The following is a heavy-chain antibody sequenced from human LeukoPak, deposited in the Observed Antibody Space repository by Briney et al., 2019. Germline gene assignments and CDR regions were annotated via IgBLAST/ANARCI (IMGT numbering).Heavy chain of an antibody. CDR3: ARGEAFDI. CDR1: GFTFSSYT. CDR2: IGTSSTTI. J-gene: IGHJ3*02. Sequence: SGGSLRLSCAASGFTFSSYTMDWVRQPPGKGLEWVSNIGTSSTTIYYADSVKGRFTISRDNSKNTLYLQMNSLRAEDTAVYYCARGEAFDIWGQGTMVTVSS. D-gene: IGHD3-16*01. V-gene: IGHV3-48*01.